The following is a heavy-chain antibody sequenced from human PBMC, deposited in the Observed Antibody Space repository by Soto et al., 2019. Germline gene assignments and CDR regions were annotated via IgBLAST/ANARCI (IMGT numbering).Heavy chain of an antibody. D-gene: IGHD3-10*01. CDR2: ISPDDGNT. CDR3: ARVEAPFGESLH. Sequence: SVKVYCKTSGYTFNSYTIAWVRQAPGQGLEWLGWISPDDGNTEYEQKFQGRVTMTADTLTNNAYLELRSLKSDDTAIYYCARVEAPFGESLHWGQGTPVTVSS. J-gene: IGHJ4*02. CDR1: GYTFNSYT. V-gene: IGHV1-18*01.